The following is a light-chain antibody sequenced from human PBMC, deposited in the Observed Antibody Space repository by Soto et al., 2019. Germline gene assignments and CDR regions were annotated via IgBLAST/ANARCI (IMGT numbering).Light chain of an antibody. V-gene: IGLV1-51*01. CDR2: DNN. J-gene: IGLJ1*01. CDR3: GTWDSSLSAYV. Sequence: QSVLTQPPSVSAAPGQKVTISCSGSSSNIGNNYVSWYQQLPGTAPKLLIYDNNKRPSGIPDRFSGSKSGTSATLGITELQTGDEADYYCGTWDSSLSAYVFGTGTKV. CDR1: SSNIGNNY.